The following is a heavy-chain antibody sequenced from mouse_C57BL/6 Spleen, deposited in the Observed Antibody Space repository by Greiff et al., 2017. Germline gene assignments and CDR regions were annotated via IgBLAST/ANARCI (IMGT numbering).Heavy chain of an antibody. J-gene: IGHJ4*01. Sequence: VQLVESGPGLVAPSQSLSITCTVSGFSLTSYGVHWVRQPPGQGLEWLVVIWSDGSTTYNSALNSRLSISKDNSKSQVFLKMNSLQTDDTAMYYCARGGYDSYYAMDYWGQGTSVTVSS. D-gene: IGHD2-4*01. V-gene: IGHV2-6*03. CDR1: GFSLTSYG. CDR3: ARGGYDSYYAMDY. CDR2: IWSDGST.